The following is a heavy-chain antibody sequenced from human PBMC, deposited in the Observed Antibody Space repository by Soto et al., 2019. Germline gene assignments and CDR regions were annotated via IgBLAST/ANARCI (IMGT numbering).Heavy chain of an antibody. J-gene: IGHJ6*02. CDR2: IIPMFGTA. D-gene: IGHD6-6*01. CDR3: ARHSSSTNYYYYGMDV. Sequence: QVQLVQSGAEVKKPGSSVKVSCKASGGTFSSYAISWVRQAPGQGLEWMGGIIPMFGTADYAQRFQGRVTIPADASTSPAYMELSSLRSEDTAVYYCARHSSSTNYYYYGMDVWGQGTTVTVSS. V-gene: IGHV1-69*12. CDR1: GGTFSSYA.